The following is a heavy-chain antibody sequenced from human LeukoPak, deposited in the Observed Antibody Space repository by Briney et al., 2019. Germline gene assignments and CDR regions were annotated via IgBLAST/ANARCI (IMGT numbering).Heavy chain of an antibody. CDR1: GGSTSSSSYY. Sequence: SETLSLTCTVSGGSTSSSSYYWGWIRHPPGKGLEWIGSISYSGSPYYNPSLKSRVTISVDTSKNQFSLNLSSLTAADTAVYYCASRRQGGYYPHYYYYGMDVWGQGTTVTVSS. D-gene: IGHD3-22*01. CDR2: ISYSGSP. CDR3: ASRRQGGYYPHYYYYGMDV. J-gene: IGHJ6*02. V-gene: IGHV4-39*01.